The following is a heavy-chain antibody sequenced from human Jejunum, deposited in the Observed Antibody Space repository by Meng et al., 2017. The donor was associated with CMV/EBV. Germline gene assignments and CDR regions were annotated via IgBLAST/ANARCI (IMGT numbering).Heavy chain of an antibody. J-gene: IGHJ4*02. CDR1: GFTFSTYW. CDR2: MNGDGSSI. V-gene: IGHV3-74*01. CDR3: ARSPGGYFDS. Sequence: VQLVESGGGMVQPGESLRLSCAASGFTFSTYWMHWVRQTPGKGLEWVSRMNGDGSSISYRDSVKGRFTISRDNAKNTLFLQMISLRDEDTAVYYCARSPGGYFDSWGQGTLVTVAS.